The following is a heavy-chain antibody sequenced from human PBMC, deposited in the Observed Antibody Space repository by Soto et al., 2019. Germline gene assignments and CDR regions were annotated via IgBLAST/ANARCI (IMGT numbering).Heavy chain of an antibody. D-gene: IGHD3-3*01. CDR2: IYYSGST. Sequence: SETLSLTCSFSGDSVTSHYWSWIRQPPGKGLEWIGYIYYSGSTNYNPSLKSRVTISVDTSKNQFSLKLSSVTAADTAVYYCAGFLEWLPYYFDYWGQGTLVTVSS. V-gene: IGHV4-59*08. J-gene: IGHJ4*02. CDR1: GDSVTSHY. CDR3: AGFLEWLPYYFDY.